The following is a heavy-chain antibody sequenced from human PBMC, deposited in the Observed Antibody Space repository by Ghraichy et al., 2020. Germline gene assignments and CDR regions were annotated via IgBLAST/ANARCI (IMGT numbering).Heavy chain of an antibody. CDR3: ARTSYSGSAFDP. Sequence: SETLSLTCAVSGGSIISSHRWSWVRQPPGKGLEWIAENYHTGSINYNPSLKSRVTISVDTSKNQFSLHLSSVTAADTAVYYCARTSYSGSAFDPWGQGTLVTVTS. CDR2: NYHTGSI. J-gene: IGHJ5*02. D-gene: IGHD3-10*01. CDR1: GGSIISSHR. V-gene: IGHV4-4*02.